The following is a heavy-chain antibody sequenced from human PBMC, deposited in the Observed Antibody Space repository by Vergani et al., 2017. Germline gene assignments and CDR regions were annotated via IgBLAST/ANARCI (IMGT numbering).Heavy chain of an antibody. CDR3: AREGYCCGTICYGWIAP. V-gene: IGHV1-2*02. Sequence: QVQLVQSGAEVKKPGASVKVSCKASGYTFTGYYMHWVRQAPGQGLEWMGWINPNSGSTNYAQKFQGRVTMTRDTSISTAYMDLSRLRSGDTAVYSCAREGYCCGTICYGWIAPWSQGTLVTVSS. J-gene: IGHJ5*02. CDR2: INPNSGST. CDR1: GYTFTGYY. D-gene: IGHD2-2*01.